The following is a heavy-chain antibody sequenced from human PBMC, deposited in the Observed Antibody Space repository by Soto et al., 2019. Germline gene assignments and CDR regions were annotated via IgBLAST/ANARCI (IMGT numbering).Heavy chain of an antibody. D-gene: IGHD1-26*01. V-gene: IGHV3-23*01. CDR1: GFTFSSYV. CDR2: ISVSGDST. J-gene: IGHJ4*02. CDR3: SGAESPDTAYFSLY. Sequence: GGSLRLSCAASGFTFSSYVMGWVRQAPGKGLEWVSIISVSGDSTYYADSVKGRFTISRDNSKNTLYLQMNSLRAEDTAVYYCSGAESPDTAYFSLYWGQGTPVTVSS.